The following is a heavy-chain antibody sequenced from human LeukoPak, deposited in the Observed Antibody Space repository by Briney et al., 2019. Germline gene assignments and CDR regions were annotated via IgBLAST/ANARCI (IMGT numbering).Heavy chain of an antibody. Sequence: GASLQISRKGSGYSFTSYWIGWVRQMPGKGLEWMGIIYPGDSDTRYSPSFQGQVTISADKSISTAYLQWSSLKASDTAMYYCARQVYDILTGYQDYFDYWGQGTLVTVSS. V-gene: IGHV5-51*01. CDR2: IYPGDSDT. CDR1: GYSFTSYW. J-gene: IGHJ4*02. CDR3: ARQVYDILTGYQDYFDY. D-gene: IGHD3-9*01.